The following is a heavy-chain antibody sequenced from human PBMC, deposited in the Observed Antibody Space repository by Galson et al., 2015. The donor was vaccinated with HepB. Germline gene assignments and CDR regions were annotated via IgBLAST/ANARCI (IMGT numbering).Heavy chain of an antibody. CDR3: ARDRRKTDYYYTDV. V-gene: IGHV3-23*01. CDR2: IFPSGSGT. J-gene: IGHJ6*03. Sequence: SLRLSCAASGFTFTTYSMCWVRQAPGEGLEWISSIFPSGSGTYYADSVKGRFTISRDDSKNTLYLQMNSLRAEDTAVYYCARDRRKTDYYYTDVWGKGTTVTVSS. CDR1: GFTFTTYS.